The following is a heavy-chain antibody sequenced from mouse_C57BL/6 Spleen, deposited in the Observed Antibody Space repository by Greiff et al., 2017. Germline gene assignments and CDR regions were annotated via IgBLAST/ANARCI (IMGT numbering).Heavy chain of an antibody. V-gene: IGHV1-54*01. Sequence: QVQLQQSGAELVRPGTSVKVSCKASGYAFTNYLIEWVKQRPGQGLEWIGVINPGSGGTNYNEKFKGKATLTADKSSSTAYMQLSSLTSEDSAVYFCARDDGYDYYAMDYWGQGTSVTVSS. J-gene: IGHJ4*01. CDR3: ARDDGYDYYAMDY. CDR1: GYAFTNYL. D-gene: IGHD2-3*01. CDR2: INPGSGGT.